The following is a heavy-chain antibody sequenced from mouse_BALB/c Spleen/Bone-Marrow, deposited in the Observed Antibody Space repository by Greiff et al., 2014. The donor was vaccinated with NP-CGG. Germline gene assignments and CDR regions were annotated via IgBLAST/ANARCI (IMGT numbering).Heavy chain of an antibody. CDR2: ISDGGTYT. J-gene: IGHJ4*01. V-gene: IGHV5-4*02. CDR3: ARSGERYGAMDY. D-gene: IGHD1-1*02. CDR1: GFTFSDFY. Sequence: DVMLVESGGGLVKPGGSLKLSCAASGFTFSDFYMFWFRQTPEKRLEWVATISDGGTYTYYPDSVKGRFTISRDNAKNNLYLQMSNLKSEDTAMYYCARSGERYGAMDYWGQGTSVTVSS.